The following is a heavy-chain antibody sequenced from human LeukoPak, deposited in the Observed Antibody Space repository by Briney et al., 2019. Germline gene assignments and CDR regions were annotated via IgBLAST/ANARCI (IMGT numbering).Heavy chain of an antibody. CDR3: ARDATYYDYVWGSYRPGIFDY. V-gene: IGHV3-33*01. CDR1: GFTFNNYG. CDR2: IWYDGGNK. J-gene: IGHJ4*02. Sequence: PATSLRLSCVASGFTFNNYGMHWVSQAPGKGLEWVAVIWYDGGNKYYADSVKGRFTISRDNSKNTLYLQMNSLRAEDTAVYYCARDATYYDYVWGSYRPGIFDYWGQGTLVTVSS. D-gene: IGHD3-16*02.